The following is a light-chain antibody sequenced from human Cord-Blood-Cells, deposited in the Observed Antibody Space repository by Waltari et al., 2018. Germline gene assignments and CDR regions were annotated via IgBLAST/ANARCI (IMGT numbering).Light chain of an antibody. J-gene: IGKJ4*01. CDR3: QQRSNWPPLT. V-gene: IGKV3-11*01. CDR1: QSVSSY. CDR2: DAS. Sequence: EIVLTQSPATLSLSPGERATLSCRASQSVSSYLAWYQQKPGQAPRLLIYDASXRXXXXXXXXSGSGSGTDFTLTISSLEPEDFAVYYCQQRSNWPPLTFGGGTKVEIK.